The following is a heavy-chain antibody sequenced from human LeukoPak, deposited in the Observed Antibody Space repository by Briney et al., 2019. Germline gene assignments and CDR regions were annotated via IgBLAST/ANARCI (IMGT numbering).Heavy chain of an antibody. CDR3: ARDMNPTHYFDY. Sequence: SETLSLTCTVSGGSISSHYWSWIRQPPGKGLEWIGYIYYSGSTNYNPSLKSRVTISVDTSKNQFSLKLSSVTAADTAIYYCARDMNPTHYFDYWGQGTLVTVSS. D-gene: IGHD3-16*01. V-gene: IGHV4-59*11. CDR1: GGSISSHY. J-gene: IGHJ4*02. CDR2: IYYSGST.